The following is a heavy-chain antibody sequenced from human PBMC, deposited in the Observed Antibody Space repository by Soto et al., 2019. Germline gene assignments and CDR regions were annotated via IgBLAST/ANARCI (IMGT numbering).Heavy chain of an antibody. CDR1: GGSISSRVYF. CDR2: IFYNGST. V-gene: IGHV4-31*03. CDR3: ASLVPLSESGDYFGKYFDY. Sequence: QVRLQESGPGLVKPSQTLSLTCTVSGGSISSRVYFWSWIRQHPGKGLEWIGHIFYNGSTYYNPSLRNRLTLSIDTSQNHFSLQLRSLTAADTALYFCASLVPLSESGDYFGKYFDYWGQGTLVTVSS. J-gene: IGHJ4*02. D-gene: IGHD3-3*01.